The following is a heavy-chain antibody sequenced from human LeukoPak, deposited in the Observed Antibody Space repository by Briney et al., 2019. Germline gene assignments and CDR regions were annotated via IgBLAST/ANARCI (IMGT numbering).Heavy chain of an antibody. V-gene: IGHV3-11*04. Sequence: GGSLRLSCAASGFTFSDYYMSWIRQAPAKGLEWISYIRSSGSTIYYADSVKGRFTISRDNARNSLYLQMNSLRAEDTAIYYCARGNSAWYYFNYCGQGTLVTVSS. CDR1: GFTFSDYY. CDR3: ARGNSAWYYFNY. J-gene: IGHJ4*02. CDR2: IRSSGSTI. D-gene: IGHD6-19*01.